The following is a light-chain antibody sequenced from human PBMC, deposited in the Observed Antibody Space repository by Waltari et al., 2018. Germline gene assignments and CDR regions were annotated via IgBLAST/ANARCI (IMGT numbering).Light chain of an antibody. V-gene: IGLV3-21*02. Sequence: SYVLTQPPSVSVAPGQTARITCGGNNIGSKSVHWYQQKPGQAPVLVVFDDSDRPSGTRERFSGSNSGNTATLTISRVEAGDEADYYCQVWDSSSDHWVFGGGTKLTVL. CDR1: NIGSKS. CDR2: DDS. J-gene: IGLJ3*02. CDR3: QVWDSSSDHWV.